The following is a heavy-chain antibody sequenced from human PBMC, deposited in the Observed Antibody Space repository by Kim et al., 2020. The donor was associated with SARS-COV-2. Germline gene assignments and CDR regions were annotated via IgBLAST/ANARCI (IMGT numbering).Heavy chain of an antibody. V-gene: IGHV4-61*02. J-gene: IGHJ4*02. Sequence: SETLSLTCTVSGGSISSGSYYWSWIRQPAGKGLEWIGRIYTSGSTNYNPSHKSRVTISVDTSNYQFSLKLSPVTAADTAVYYCAGEGNWEYYFDYWGQGTLVTVSS. CDR1: GGSISSGSYY. CDR2: IYTSGST. CDR3: AGEGNWEYYFDY. D-gene: IGHD7-27*01.